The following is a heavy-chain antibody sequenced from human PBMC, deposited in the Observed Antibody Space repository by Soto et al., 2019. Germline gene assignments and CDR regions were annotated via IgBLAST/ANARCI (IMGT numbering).Heavy chain of an antibody. CDR3: ARDALLVPAAIDYYYYGMDV. CDR1: GYTFIRYG. Sequence: SVKVSRNASGYTFIRYGITWLRQAPGQGLEWMGWISAYNGNTNYAQKLQGRVTMTTDTSTSTAYMELRSLRSDDTAVYYCARDALLVPAAIDYYYYGMDVWGQGTTVTVSS. J-gene: IGHJ6*02. V-gene: IGHV1-18*01. CDR2: ISAYNGNT. D-gene: IGHD2-2*01.